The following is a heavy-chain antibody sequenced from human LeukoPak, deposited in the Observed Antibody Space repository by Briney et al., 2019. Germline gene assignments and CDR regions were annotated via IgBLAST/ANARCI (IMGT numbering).Heavy chain of an antibody. V-gene: IGHV1-69*01. Sequence: SVKVSCKASGGTFSSYAISWVRQAPGQGLEWMGGIIPIFGTANYAQKFQGRVTITADDTTSTAYMELSSLRSEDTAVYYCARVRRIGYCSSTSCPYYFDYWGQGTLVTVSS. J-gene: IGHJ4*02. CDR3: ARVRRIGYCSSTSCPYYFDY. D-gene: IGHD2-2*01. CDR1: GGTFSSYA. CDR2: IIPIFGTA.